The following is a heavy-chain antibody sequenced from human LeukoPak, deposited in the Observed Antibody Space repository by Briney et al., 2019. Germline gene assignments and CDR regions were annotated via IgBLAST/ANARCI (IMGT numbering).Heavy chain of an antibody. V-gene: IGHV4-39*01. CDR1: GFTFSSYS. D-gene: IGHD3-10*01. CDR2: IYYGESK. Sequence: GSLRLSCAASGFTFSSYSMSWVRQAPGKGLEWIGSIYYGESKHYSPSLTSRITISVDTSKNQFSLKLTSVTAADTAVYYCARHFSRGWTYYHGLDVWGQGTTVTVSS. J-gene: IGHJ6*02. CDR3: ARHFSRGWTYYHGLDV.